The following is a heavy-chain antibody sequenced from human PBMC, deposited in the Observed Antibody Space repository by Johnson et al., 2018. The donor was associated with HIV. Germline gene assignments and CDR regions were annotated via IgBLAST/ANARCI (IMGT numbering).Heavy chain of an antibody. CDR3: ARKVVVVAAAAGDAFDI. Sequence: QVQLVESGGGLVKPGGSLRLSCAASGFTFSDYYMSWIRQAPGKGLEWVSYITSSDGSSTSYADSVTGRFPISRDNAKTTLYLQMNSLRAEDTAVYYCARKVVVVAAAAGDAFDIWGQGTMVTVSS. V-gene: IGHV3-11*06. J-gene: IGHJ3*02. CDR2: ITSSDGSST. CDR1: GFTFSDYY. D-gene: IGHD2-15*01.